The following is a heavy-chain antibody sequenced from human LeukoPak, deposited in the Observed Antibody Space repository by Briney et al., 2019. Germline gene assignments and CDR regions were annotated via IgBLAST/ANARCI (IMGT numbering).Heavy chain of an antibody. D-gene: IGHD2-2*01. CDR2: IYSGGST. CDR3: ARGTPAGT. V-gene: IGHV3-53*01. J-gene: IGHJ5*02. CDR1: GFTFSSYA. Sequence: GGSLRLSCAASGFTFSSYAMHWVRQAPGKGLEWVAVIYSGGSTYYADSVKGRFTISRDNSKNTLYLQMNSLRAEDTAVYYCARGTPAGTWGQGTLVTVSS.